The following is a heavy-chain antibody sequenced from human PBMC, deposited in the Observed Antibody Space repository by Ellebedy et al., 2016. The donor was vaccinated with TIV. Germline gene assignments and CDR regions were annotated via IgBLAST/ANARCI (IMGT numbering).Heavy chain of an antibody. Sequence: SVKVSCXASGGTFSSYAISWVRQAPGQGLEWMGGIIPIFGTANYAQKFQGRVTITADESTSTAYMELSSLRSEDTAVYYCARDVIAAAGTQTLGEIYYYYGMDVWGQGTTVTVSS. J-gene: IGHJ6*02. CDR3: ARDVIAAAGTQTLGEIYYYYGMDV. CDR1: GGTFSSYA. V-gene: IGHV1-69*13. CDR2: IIPIFGTA. D-gene: IGHD6-13*01.